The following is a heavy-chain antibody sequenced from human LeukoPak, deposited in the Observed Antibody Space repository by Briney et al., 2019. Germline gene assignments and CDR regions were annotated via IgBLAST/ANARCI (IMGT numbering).Heavy chain of an antibody. J-gene: IGHJ4*02. CDR3: ARDRAGYYDSSGPLDY. Sequence: GGSLRLSCAASEFTFSTYAMYWVRQAPGKGLERVAVISYDGSNKYYADSVKGRFTISRDNSKSTLYLQMNNLRADDTAVYSCARDRAGYYDSSGPLDYWGQGTLVTVSS. CDR2: ISYDGSNK. V-gene: IGHV3-30-3*01. CDR1: EFTFSTYA. D-gene: IGHD3-22*01.